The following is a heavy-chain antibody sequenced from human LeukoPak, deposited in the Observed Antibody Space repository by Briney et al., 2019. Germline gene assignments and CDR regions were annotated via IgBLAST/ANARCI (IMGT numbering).Heavy chain of an antibody. J-gene: IGHJ4*02. CDR1: GYSFVLYG. D-gene: IGHD6-13*01. CDR2: ISNYNGNT. Sequence: ASVKVSCKASGYSFVLYGISWVRQAPGQGPEWMGWISNYNGNTKSAQKFQGRVTMTEDTSTDTAYMELSSLRSEDTAVYYCATDKPRGGIALDYWGQGTLVTVSS. V-gene: IGHV1-18*01. CDR3: ATDKPRGGIALDY.